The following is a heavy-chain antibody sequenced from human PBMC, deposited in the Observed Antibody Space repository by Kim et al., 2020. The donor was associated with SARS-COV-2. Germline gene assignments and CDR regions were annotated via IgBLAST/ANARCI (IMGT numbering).Heavy chain of an antibody. CDR3: AREGTVTTIGDGTMDV. J-gene: IGHJ6*02. CDR1: GGSFSGYY. CDR2: INHSGST. D-gene: IGHD4-17*01. V-gene: IGHV4-34*01. Sequence: SETLSLTCAVYGGSFSGYYWSWIRQPPGKGLEWIGEINHSGSTNYNPSLKSRVTISVDTSKNQFSLKLSSVTAADTAVYYCAREGTVTTIGDGTMDVWGQGTTVTVSS.